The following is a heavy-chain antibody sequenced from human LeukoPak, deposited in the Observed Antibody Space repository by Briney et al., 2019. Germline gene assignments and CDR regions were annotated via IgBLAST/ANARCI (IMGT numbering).Heavy chain of an antibody. Sequence: PGGSLRLSCAASGFTFSNYGMSWVRQAPGKGLEWVSVIRGSGGGTYYADSVKGRSTISRDNSKNTVYLQMNSLRAEDTAVYYCVKARMPHCGTDCLESWGQGTLVTVSS. CDR2: IRGSGGGT. J-gene: IGHJ4*02. D-gene: IGHD2-21*02. V-gene: IGHV3-23*01. CDR1: GFTFSNYG. CDR3: VKARMPHCGTDCLES.